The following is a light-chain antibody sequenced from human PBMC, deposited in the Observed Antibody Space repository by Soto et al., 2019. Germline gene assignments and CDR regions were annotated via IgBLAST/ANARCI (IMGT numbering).Light chain of an antibody. J-gene: IGKJ3*01. Sequence: DIQMTQSPSTVSASVGDRVTITCRASQSINSFVAWYQQKPGKAPKLLIYDASSLESGVPSRFSGSGSGTEFTLTISSLQPADFATYYCLRHNGYPFTFGPGTKVDIK. V-gene: IGKV1-5*01. CDR1: QSINSF. CDR2: DAS. CDR3: LRHNGYPFT.